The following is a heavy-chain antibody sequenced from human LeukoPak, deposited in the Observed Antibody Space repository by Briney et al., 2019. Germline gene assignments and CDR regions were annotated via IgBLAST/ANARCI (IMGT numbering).Heavy chain of an antibody. CDR1: GFTFSTSW. CDR3: ARGPSSGWGTFDF. V-gene: IGHV3-74*01. CDR2: ISGDGTTT. Sequence: GGSLRLSCATSGFTFSTSWMHWVRQAPGKGLVWVSRISGDGTTTTYADSVKGRFTISRDNAKNSLYLQMNSLTAEDTSVYFCARGPSSGWGTFDFWGQGTLVTVSS. D-gene: IGHD6-19*01. J-gene: IGHJ4*02.